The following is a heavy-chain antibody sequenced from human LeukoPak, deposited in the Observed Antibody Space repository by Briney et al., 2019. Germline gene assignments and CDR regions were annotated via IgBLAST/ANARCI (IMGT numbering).Heavy chain of an antibody. J-gene: IGHJ4*02. CDR1: GFTFSSYG. CDR2: ISGSGGST. D-gene: IGHD6-13*01. V-gene: IGHV3-23*01. Sequence: GGSLRLSCAASGFTFSSYGMSWVRQAPGKGLEWVSAISGSGGSTYYADSVKGRFTISRDNSKNTLYLQMNSLKTEDTAVYYCTTDPYSSSWYNFDYWGQGTLVTVSS. CDR3: TTDPYSSSWYNFDY.